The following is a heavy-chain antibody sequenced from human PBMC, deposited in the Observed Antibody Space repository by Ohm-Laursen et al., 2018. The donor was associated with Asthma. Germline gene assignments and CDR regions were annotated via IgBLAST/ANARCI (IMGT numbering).Heavy chain of an antibody. CDR1: GFAFCTSG. CDR2: ISYDGSNK. Sequence: SLTLSCSASGFAFCTSGIHWVRQAPGKGLEGGAVISYDGSNKYYADSVKGRFTISRDNSKNTLYLQMNSLRAEDTAVYYCAKDKAAAGTTKPNYYYYGMDVWGQGTTVTVSS. V-gene: IGHV3-30*18. J-gene: IGHJ6*02. D-gene: IGHD6-13*01. CDR3: AKDKAAAGTTKPNYYYYGMDV.